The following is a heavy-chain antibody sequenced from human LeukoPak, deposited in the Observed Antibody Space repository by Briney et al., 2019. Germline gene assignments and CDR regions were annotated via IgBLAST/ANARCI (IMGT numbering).Heavy chain of an antibody. V-gene: IGHV1-69*13. CDR1: GGTFSSYA. CDR2: IIPIFGTA. CDR3: ARDYYDSSGYYPRYNGMDV. D-gene: IGHD3-22*01. J-gene: IGHJ6*02. Sequence: GASVKVSCTASGGTFSSYAISWVRQAPGQGLEWMGGIIPIFGTANYAQKFQGRVTITADESTSTAYMELSSLRSEDTAVYYCARDYYDSSGYYPRYNGMDVWGQGTTVTVSS.